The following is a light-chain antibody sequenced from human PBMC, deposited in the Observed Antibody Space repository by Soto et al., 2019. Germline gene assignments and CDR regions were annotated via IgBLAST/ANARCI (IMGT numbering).Light chain of an antibody. CDR2: KAS. CDR1: QSISTW. V-gene: IGKV1-5*03. Sequence: DIQMTQSPSTLSASVGDRVTITCRASQSISTWLAWYQQKPGKAPKLLIYKASSLESGVPSRFSGSGSGTEFTLTISSLQPDDRATYYCQQYNSYWYTFGQGTKLEIK. J-gene: IGKJ2*01. CDR3: QQYNSYWYT.